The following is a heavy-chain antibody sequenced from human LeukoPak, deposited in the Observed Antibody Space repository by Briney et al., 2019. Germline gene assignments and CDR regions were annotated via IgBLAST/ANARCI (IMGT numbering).Heavy chain of an antibody. CDR2: IYPGDSDT. CDR3: ARRVINGPPYNAFDI. D-gene: IGHD2-21*01. CDR1: GYTFISYW. V-gene: IGHV5-51*01. Sequence: PGESLKISCKASGYTFISYWIAWVRQMPGKGLEWMGIIYPGDSDTRYSPSFQGQVTISADKSISTAYLQWSSLKASDTAMYYCARRVINGPPYNAFDIWGQGTMVTVSS. J-gene: IGHJ3*02.